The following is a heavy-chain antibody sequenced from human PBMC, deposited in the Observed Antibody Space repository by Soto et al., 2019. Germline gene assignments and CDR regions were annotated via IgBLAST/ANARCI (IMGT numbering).Heavy chain of an antibody. CDR1: GFAFDSYW. CDR2: IDYEGTTT. CDR3: TRGPRPSSAGTGAY. D-gene: IGHD6-13*01. J-gene: IGHJ4*02. Sequence: EVQLVESGGGLVQPGGSLRLSCAAYGFAFDSYWMHWVRQVPGEGPVWVSRIDYEGTTTAYADSVKGRFTISRDNGKNTLYLQINRLKVEDTAVYYCTRGPRPSSAGTGAYWGQGTLVTVSS. V-gene: IGHV3-74*01.